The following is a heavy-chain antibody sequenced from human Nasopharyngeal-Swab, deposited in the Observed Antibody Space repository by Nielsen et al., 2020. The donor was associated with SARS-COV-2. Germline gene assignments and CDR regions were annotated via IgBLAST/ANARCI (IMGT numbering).Heavy chain of an antibody. V-gene: IGHV3-9*01. J-gene: IGHJ4*02. Sequence: SLKISCAASGFKFDDYAMYWVRQGPGQGLEWVSGISWNSGDTGYADSVKGRFTISRDDAKNSLYMQMNSLRPEDTALYYCIKDVKTVVGITTIFDSWGQGTLVTVSS. CDR2: ISWNSGDT. CDR1: GFKFDDYA. CDR3: IKDVKTVVGITTIFDS. D-gene: IGHD2-21*01.